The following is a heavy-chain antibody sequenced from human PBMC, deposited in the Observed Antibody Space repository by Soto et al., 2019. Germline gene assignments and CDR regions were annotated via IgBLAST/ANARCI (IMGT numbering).Heavy chain of an antibody. CDR1: GGSISSGDYY. CDR3: AREAPGVGRFYFDY. D-gene: IGHD3-10*01. V-gene: IGHV4-30-4*01. Sequence: SETLSLTCTVSGGSISSGDYYWSWIRQPPGKGLEWIGYIYYSGSTYYNPSLKSRVTISVDTSKNQFSLKLSSVTAADTAVYYCAREAPGVGRFYFDYWGQGTLVTVSS. CDR2: IYYSGST. J-gene: IGHJ4*02.